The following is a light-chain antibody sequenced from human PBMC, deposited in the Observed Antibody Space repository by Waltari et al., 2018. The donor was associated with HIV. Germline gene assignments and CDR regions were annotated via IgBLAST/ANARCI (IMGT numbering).Light chain of an antibody. J-gene: IGKJ5*01. CDR3: QQYDNPLIT. Sequence: DIQMSQSPSSLPASVGDRVTTPCQASQDISNCLNWYQQKPGKAPTLLIYDASNLHTGVPSRFRGSGSGTDFTFTISSLQPEEIATYYCQQYDNPLITFGQGTRLEI. V-gene: IGKV1-33*01. CDR1: QDISNC. CDR2: DAS.